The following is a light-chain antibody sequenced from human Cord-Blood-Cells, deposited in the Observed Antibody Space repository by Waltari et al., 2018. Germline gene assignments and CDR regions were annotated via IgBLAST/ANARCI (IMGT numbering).Light chain of an antibody. Sequence: NFMLTQPHSVSESPGKTVTISCTRSSRSIASNYVKWYQQRPASAATTVIYDDNQRPSGVPDRFSGSIDSSSNSASLTISGLKTEDEADYYCQSYDSSNRVFGGGTKLTVL. J-gene: IGLJ3*02. CDR2: DDN. CDR1: SRSIASNY. V-gene: IGLV6-57*03. CDR3: QSYDSSNRV.